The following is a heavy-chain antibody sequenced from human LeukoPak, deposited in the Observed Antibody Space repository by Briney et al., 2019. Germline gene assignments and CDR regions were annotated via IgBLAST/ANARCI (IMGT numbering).Heavy chain of an antibody. V-gene: IGHV4-4*09. D-gene: IGHD4-17*01. J-gene: IGHJ6*03. CDR1: GGSISRYY. Sequence: SETLSLTCTVSGGSISRYYRSWIRQPPGKGLEWIGYMSSSGSTNYNPSLKSQVSISVDTSKNQFSLKLSSVTAADTAVYYCARLGPYGDDTYYMDVWGKGTTVTVSS. CDR3: ARLGPYGDDTYYMDV. CDR2: MSSSGST.